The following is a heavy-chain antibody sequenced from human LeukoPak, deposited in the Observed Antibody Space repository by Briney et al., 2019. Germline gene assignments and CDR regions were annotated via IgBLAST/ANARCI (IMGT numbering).Heavy chain of an antibody. CDR3: ATCSSTSCHSLDNWFDP. D-gene: IGHD2-2*01. CDR1: GYTFTGYY. CDR2: IIPIFGTA. Sequence: VASVKVSCKASGYTFTGYYMHWVRQAPGQGLEWMGGIIPIFGTANYAQKFQGRVTITADESTSTAYMELSSLRSEDTAVYYCATCSSTSCHSLDNWFDPWGQGTLVTVSS. V-gene: IGHV1-69*13. J-gene: IGHJ5*02.